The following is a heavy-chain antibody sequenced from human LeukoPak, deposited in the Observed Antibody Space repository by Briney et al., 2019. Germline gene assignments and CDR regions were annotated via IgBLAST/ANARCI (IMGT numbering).Heavy chain of an antibody. Sequence: ASVKVSCKTSGYGFTNYGITWVRQAPGQGLEWMGWISGYNSKPFYAQNFQGRVTMTTDTSTSTVYMELRSLRSDDTAVYYCARDHSNDFWSGSGPLYYMDVWGKGTTVTVSS. V-gene: IGHV1-18*01. CDR2: ISGYNSKP. CDR3: ARDHSNDFWSGSGPLYYMDV. CDR1: GYGFTNYG. J-gene: IGHJ6*03. D-gene: IGHD3-3*01.